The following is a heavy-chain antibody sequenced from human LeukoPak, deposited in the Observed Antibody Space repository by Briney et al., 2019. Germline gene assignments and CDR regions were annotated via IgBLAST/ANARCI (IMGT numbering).Heavy chain of an antibody. V-gene: IGHV3-30-3*01. CDR2: ISYDGSNK. CDR1: GFTFSSYA. D-gene: IGHD1-26*01. J-gene: IGHJ6*02. CDR3: AREGWELLIGYYYGMDV. Sequence: GGSLRLSCAASGFTFSSYAMHWVRQAPGKGLEWVAVISYDGSNKYYADSVKGRFTISRDNAKNTLYLQMNSLRAEETAVYYCAREGWELLIGYYYGMDVWGQGTTVTVSS.